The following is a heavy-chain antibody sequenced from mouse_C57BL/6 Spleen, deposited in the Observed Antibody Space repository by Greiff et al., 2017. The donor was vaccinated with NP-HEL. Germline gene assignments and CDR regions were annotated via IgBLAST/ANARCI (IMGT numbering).Heavy chain of an antibody. CDR1: GYTFTSYD. CDR2: IYPRDGST. J-gene: IGHJ3*01. V-gene: IGHV1-85*01. Sequence: VQLQQSGPELVKPGASVKLSCKASGYTFTSYDINWVKQRPGRGLEVIGWIYPRDGSTKYNEKFKGKATLTVDTSSSTAYMELHSLTSEDSAVYFCARSIYYDYDAFAYWGQGTLVTVSA. D-gene: IGHD2-4*01. CDR3: ARSIYYDYDAFAY.